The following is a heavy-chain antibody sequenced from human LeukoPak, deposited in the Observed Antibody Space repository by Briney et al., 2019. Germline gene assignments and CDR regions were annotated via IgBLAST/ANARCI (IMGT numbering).Heavy chain of an antibody. CDR3: AKSNGYGLIDI. CDR2: IYYIGST. J-gene: IGHJ3*02. D-gene: IGHD3-10*01. V-gene: IGHV4-59*12. CDR1: GGSISNYY. Sequence: SETLSLTCTVSGGSISNYYWSWIRQPPGKELEWIGYIYYIGSTNYNPSLKRRVTISVDTSKNQFSLKLNSVTAADTAVYYCAKSNGYGLIDIWGQGTMVTVSS.